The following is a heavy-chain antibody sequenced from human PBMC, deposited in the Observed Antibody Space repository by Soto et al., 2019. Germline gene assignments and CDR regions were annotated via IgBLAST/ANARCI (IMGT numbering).Heavy chain of an antibody. V-gene: IGHV4-39*01. CDR1: GGSISSSSYY. CDR2: IYYSGST. Sequence: QLQLQESGPGLVKPSETLSLTCTVSGGSISSSSYYWGWIRQPPGKGLEWIGSIYYSGSTYYNPSLKSRVTISVDTSKNQFSLKLSSVTAADTAVYYCARYGFDGVINGPFDYWGQGTLVTVSS. CDR3: ARYGFDGVINGPFDY. D-gene: IGHD3-10*01. J-gene: IGHJ4*02.